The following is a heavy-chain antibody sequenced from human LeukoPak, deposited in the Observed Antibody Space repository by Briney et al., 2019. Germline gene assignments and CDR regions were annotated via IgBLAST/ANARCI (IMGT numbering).Heavy chain of an antibody. CDR1: RFTFSSYC. CDR2: INQDGSEK. V-gene: IGHV3-7*01. Sequence: GGSLRLSCAASRFTFSSYCMSWVRQAPGKGLEWVANINQDGSEKYYVASVKGRFTISRDNAKNSLYLQMSSLRAEDTAVYYCARGRIVAGVRYWGQGTLVTVSS. J-gene: IGHJ4*02. D-gene: IGHD3-22*01. CDR3: ARGRIVAGVRY.